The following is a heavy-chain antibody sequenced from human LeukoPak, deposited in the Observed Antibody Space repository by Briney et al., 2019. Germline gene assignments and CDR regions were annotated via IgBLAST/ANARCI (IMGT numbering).Heavy chain of an antibody. CDR3: ARGGGSCSSTSCYFRWFDP. CDR1: GFTFNSYA. D-gene: IGHD2-2*01. J-gene: IGHJ5*02. Sequence: GGSLRLSCAASGFTFNSYAMHWVRQAPGKGLEWVAVISYDGGNKYYADSVKGRLTISRDNSKNTLYLQMNSLRAEDTAVYSCARGGGSCSSTSCYFRWFDPWGQGTLVTVSS. V-gene: IGHV3-30-3*01. CDR2: ISYDGGNK.